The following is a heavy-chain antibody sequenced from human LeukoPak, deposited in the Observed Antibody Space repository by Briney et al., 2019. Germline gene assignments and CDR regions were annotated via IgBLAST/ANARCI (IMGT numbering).Heavy chain of an antibody. CDR2: ISYDGSNK. J-gene: IGHJ4*02. Sequence: PGGSLRLSCAASRFTFNSYAMSWVRQAPGKGLEWVAVISYDGSNKYYADSVKGRFTISRDNSKNTLYLQMNSLRAEDTAVYYCARSKWELFSPLDYWGQGTLVTVSS. CDR3: ARSKWELFSPLDY. CDR1: RFTFNSYA. D-gene: IGHD1-26*01. V-gene: IGHV3-30-3*01.